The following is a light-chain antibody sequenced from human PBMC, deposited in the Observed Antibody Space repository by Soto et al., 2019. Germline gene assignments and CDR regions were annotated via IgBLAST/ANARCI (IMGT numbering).Light chain of an antibody. Sequence: QSALTQPASVSGSPGQSITISCTGTSSDIGSYNLVSWYQQHPGKAPKLMIYEDTKWPSGVSNRFSGSKSGNTASLTISGLQAEDEADYYCCSYAGTGTLLFGGGTKLTVL. J-gene: IGLJ2*01. V-gene: IGLV2-23*01. CDR3: CSYAGTGTLL. CDR1: SSDIGSYNL. CDR2: EDT.